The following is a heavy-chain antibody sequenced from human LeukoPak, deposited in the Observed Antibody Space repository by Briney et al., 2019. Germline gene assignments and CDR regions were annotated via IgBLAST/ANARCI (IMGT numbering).Heavy chain of an antibody. CDR3: AKVRKAAFYYGSGYFDY. CDR1: GFTFSSYA. Sequence: GGSLRLSCAASGFTFSSYAMSWVRHAAGKGLECVSAISGSGGSTYYADSVKGRFTISRDNSKNTLYLQMNSLRAEDTAVYYCAKVRKAAFYYGSGYFDYWGQGTLVTVSS. CDR2: ISGSGGST. V-gene: IGHV3-23*01. J-gene: IGHJ4*02. D-gene: IGHD3-10*01.